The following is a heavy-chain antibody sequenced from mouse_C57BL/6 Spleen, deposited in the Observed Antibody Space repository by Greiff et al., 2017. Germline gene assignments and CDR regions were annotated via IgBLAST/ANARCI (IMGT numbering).Heavy chain of an antibody. J-gene: IGHJ2*01. CDR2: INPNNGGT. V-gene: IGHV1-26*01. Sequence: EVQRVESGPELVKPGASVKISCKASGYTFTDYYMNWVKQSHGKSLEWIGDINPNNGGTSYNQKFKGKATLTVDKSSSTAYMELRSLTSEDSAVYYCARGPYYFDYRGQGTTLTVSS. CDR1: GYTFTDYY. CDR3: ARGPYYFDY.